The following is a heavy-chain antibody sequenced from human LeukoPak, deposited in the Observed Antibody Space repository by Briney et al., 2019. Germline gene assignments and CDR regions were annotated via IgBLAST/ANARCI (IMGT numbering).Heavy chain of an antibody. CDR1: GFTVSSNY. CDR2: IYSGGDT. D-gene: IGHD4-17*01. CDR3: ARRSTVTRDVDI. J-gene: IGHJ3*02. V-gene: IGHV3-66*04. Sequence: PGGSLRLSCAASGFTVSSNYMIWVRQAPGKGLEWVSVIYSGGDTSYADSVKGRFTISRDNSKNTVYLQVNSLRAEDTAVYYCARRSTVTRDVDIWGQGTMVTVSS.